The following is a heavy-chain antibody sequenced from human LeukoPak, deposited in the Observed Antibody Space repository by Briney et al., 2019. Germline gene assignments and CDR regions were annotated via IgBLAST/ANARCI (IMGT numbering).Heavy chain of an antibody. CDR2: INPNSGGT. V-gene: IGHV1-2*02. D-gene: IGHD2-2*01. Sequence: ASVKVSCKASGYTFTGYYMHWVRQAPGQGLEWMGWINPNSGGTNYAQKFQGRVTMTRDTSISTAYMELSRLRSDDTAVYYCARDDTDIVVVPAAIYGMDFWGQGTTVTVSS. CDR3: ARDDTDIVVVPAAIYGMDF. J-gene: IGHJ6*02. CDR1: GYTFTGYY.